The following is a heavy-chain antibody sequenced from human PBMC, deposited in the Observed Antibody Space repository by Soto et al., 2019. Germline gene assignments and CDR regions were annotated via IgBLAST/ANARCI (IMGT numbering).Heavy chain of an antibody. J-gene: IGHJ4*02. D-gene: IGHD3-3*01. CDR3: AKGRHDFWSGYVFDY. V-gene: IGHV3-30*18. CDR1: GFTFSSYG. CDR2: ISYDGSNK. Sequence: QVQLVESGGGVVQPGRSLRLSCAASGFTFSSYGMHWVRQAPGKGLEWVAVISYDGSNKYYADSVKGRCTIPRDNSKHTLYLQMNSLRAEDTAVYYCAKGRHDFWSGYVFDYWGQGTLVTVSS.